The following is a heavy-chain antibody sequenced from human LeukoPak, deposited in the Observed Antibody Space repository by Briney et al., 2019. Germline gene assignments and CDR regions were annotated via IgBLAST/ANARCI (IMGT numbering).Heavy chain of an antibody. Sequence: GGSLRLSCAASGFTFSNYVMSWVRQAPGKGLVWVSRINSDGSSTSYADSVKGRFTISRDNAKNTLYLQMNSLRAEDTAVYYCARGPMVRTNLFDYWGQGTLVTVSS. D-gene: IGHD3-10*01. CDR3: ARGPMVRTNLFDY. V-gene: IGHV3-74*01. J-gene: IGHJ4*02. CDR2: INSDGSST. CDR1: GFTFSNYV.